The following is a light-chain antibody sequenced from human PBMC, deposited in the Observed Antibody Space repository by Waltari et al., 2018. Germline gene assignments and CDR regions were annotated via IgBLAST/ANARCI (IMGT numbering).Light chain of an antibody. J-gene: IGLJ3*02. Sequence: QLVLTQSPSASASLGASVKLTCTLSSGHSSNVIAWHQQRPLKGPRYLMKVNSDGSHRKGDDVPGRFSGSSSGAERYLTISSLQSEDEADYYCQTGGHGTWVFGGGTKLTVL. CDR1: SGHSSNV. CDR2: VNSDGSH. CDR3: QTGGHGTWV. V-gene: IGLV4-69*01.